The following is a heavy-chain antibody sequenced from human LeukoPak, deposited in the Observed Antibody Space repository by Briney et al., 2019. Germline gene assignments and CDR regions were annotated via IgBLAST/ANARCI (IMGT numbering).Heavy chain of an antibody. CDR3: ARSYSSVFYYYMHV. Sequence: PSETLSLTCTVSGDSMRSTNDYWGWIRQPPGKGLEWIGNVYYIGNTYYNPSLKSRVTISVDTSKNQFSLKLTSVTAADTAVYYCARSYSSVFYYYMHVWGKGTTVTVSS. CDR2: VYYIGNT. V-gene: IGHV4-39*01. D-gene: IGHD6-19*01. CDR1: GDSMRSTNDY. J-gene: IGHJ6*03.